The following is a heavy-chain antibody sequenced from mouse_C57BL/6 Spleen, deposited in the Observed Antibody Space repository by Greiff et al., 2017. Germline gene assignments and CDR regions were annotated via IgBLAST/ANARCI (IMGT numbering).Heavy chain of an antibody. CDR1: GYSFTGYY. D-gene: IGHD1-1*01. CDR3: ARIPYYYGSSYFDY. J-gene: IGHJ2*01. V-gene: IGHV1-42*01. CDR2: INPSTGGT. Sequence: VQLKQSGPELVKPGASVKISCKASGYSFTGYYMNWVKQSPEKSLEWIGQINPSTGGTTYNQKFKAKATLTVDKSSSTAYMQLKSLTSEDSAVYYCARIPYYYGSSYFDYWGQGTTLTVSS.